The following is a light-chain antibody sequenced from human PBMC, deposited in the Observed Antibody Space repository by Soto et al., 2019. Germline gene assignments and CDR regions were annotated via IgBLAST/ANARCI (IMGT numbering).Light chain of an antibody. CDR3: AAWDDSLNSVV. CDR1: SSNIGSNT. V-gene: IGLV1-44*01. Sequence: QSVLTQPPSASGTPGQRVTISCSGDSSNIGSNTVNWYQQLPGTAPKLLIYSNNQRPSGVPDRFSGSKSGTSASLAISGLQSEDEADYYCAAWDDSLNSVVFGGRTQLTVL. J-gene: IGLJ2*01. CDR2: SNN.